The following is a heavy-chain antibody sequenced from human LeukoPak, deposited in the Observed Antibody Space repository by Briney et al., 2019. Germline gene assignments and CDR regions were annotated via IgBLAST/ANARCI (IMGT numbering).Heavy chain of an antibody. Sequence: ASVKVSCKASGYTFTGYYMHWVRQAPGQGLEWMGWINPNSGGTNYAQKFQGRVTMTRDTSISTAYMELSRLRSDDTAVYYCARGKRLTMILMAIDIGGQGTLVTVSS. J-gene: IGHJ3*02. D-gene: IGHD3-22*01. CDR3: ARGKRLTMILMAIDI. V-gene: IGHV1-2*02. CDR1: GYTFTGYY. CDR2: INPNSGGT.